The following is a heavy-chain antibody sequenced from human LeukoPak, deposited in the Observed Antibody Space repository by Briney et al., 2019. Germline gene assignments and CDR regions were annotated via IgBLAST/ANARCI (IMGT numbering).Heavy chain of an antibody. CDR2: ISAYNGDT. CDR3: ARDPSNTSGRCQYFDL. CDR1: GYTFTHHG. V-gene: IGHV1-18*01. Sequence: ASVLVSCKASGYTFTHHGITWVRQAPGQGLEWMGWISAYNGDTKYAQNLQGRVTMTTDASTTTAYMELRSLRSDDTAVYFCARDPSNTSGRCQYFDLWGRGTLVTVSS. D-gene: IGHD6-19*01. J-gene: IGHJ2*01.